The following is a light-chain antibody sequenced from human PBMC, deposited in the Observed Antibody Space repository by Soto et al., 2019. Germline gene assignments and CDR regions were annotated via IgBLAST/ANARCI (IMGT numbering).Light chain of an antibody. CDR2: GAS. V-gene: IGKV3-15*01. J-gene: IGKJ5*01. CDR1: QSVSNSY. Sequence: EVVLTQSPGTLSLSPGERATLSCRASQSVSNSYLAWYQQKPGQAPRLLIYGASTRAIGIPARFSGSGSGTEFTLTISSLQSEDFAVYYCQQYNNWPPTCGQGTRMDI. CDR3: QQYNNWPPT.